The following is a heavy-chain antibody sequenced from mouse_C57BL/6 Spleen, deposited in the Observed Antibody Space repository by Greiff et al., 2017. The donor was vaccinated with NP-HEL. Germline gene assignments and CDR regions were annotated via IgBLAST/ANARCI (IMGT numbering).Heavy chain of an antibody. CDR3: ARGIYYDYGDYFDY. J-gene: IGHJ2*01. V-gene: IGHV3-6*01. CDR1: GYSITSGYY. D-gene: IGHD2-4*01. CDR2: ISYDGSN. Sequence: VQLKESGPGLVKPSQSLSLTCSVTGYSITSGYYWNWIRQFPGNKLEWMGYISYDGSNNYNPSLKNRISITRDTSKNQFFLKLNSVTTEDTATYYCARGIYYDYGDYFDYWGQGTTLTVSS.